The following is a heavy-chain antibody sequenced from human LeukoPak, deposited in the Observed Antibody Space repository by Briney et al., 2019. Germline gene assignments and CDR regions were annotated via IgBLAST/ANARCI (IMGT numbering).Heavy chain of an antibody. CDR2: RIPILGTA. V-gene: IGHV1-69*05. CDR1: GGTFISYA. CDR3: ERADTTPPPRIYYYYMDV. D-gene: IGHD1-14*01. Sequence: ASVKVSCKASGGTFISYAISWVRQAPGQGGEWMGGRIPILGTANYAQKFQGRVTITTDESTSTAYMELSSVRYEDTAVYYCERADTTPPPRIYYYYMDVWGKGTTVTVSS. J-gene: IGHJ6*03.